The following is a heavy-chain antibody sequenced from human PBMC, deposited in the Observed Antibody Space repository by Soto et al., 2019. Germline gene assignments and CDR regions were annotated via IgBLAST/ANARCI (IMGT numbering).Heavy chain of an antibody. V-gene: IGHV1-69*01. Sequence: QVQLVQSGAEVKKPGSSVKVSCKASGGSFSNFVISWVRQAPGQGLEWMGGIIPNFGTTNYAQKFQGKVTITADETTRTAYLELSGLTAEHTSVYYCARDVGGESTIRNWGQVPLVTVSS. CDR1: GGSFSNFV. D-gene: IGHD5-12*01. CDR3: ARDVGGESTIRN. J-gene: IGHJ4*01. CDR2: IIPNFGTT.